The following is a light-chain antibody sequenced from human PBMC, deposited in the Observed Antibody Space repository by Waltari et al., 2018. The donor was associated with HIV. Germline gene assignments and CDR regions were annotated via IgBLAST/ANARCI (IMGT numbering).Light chain of an antibody. J-gene: IGKJ4*01. V-gene: IGKV1-13*02. CDR2: DGS. CDR1: QGISSA. CDR3: QQFKSYPHT. Sequence: AIQLTQSPSSLSASVGDRVTITCRASQGISSALAWYQQKAGKAPKLLIYDGSSLESGVPSRFSGTGSGTDFTLIISSLQPEDFATYYCQQFKSYPHTFSGGTKVEIK.